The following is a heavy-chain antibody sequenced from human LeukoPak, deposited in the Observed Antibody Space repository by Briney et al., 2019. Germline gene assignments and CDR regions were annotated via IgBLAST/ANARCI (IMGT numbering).Heavy chain of an antibody. CDR1: GASFSIYY. Sequence: PSETLSLTCTVSGASFSIYYWSWIRQPPGKGLEWIGYIYASGSTSYNPSLKSRVTISVDTSKNQFSLKLTSVTAADTAVYYYASDTYWGQGILVTISS. V-gene: IGHV4-4*09. CDR3: ASDTY. CDR2: IYASGST. J-gene: IGHJ4*02.